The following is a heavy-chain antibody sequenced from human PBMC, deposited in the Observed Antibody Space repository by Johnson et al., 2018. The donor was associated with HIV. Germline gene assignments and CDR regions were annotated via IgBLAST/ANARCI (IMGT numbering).Heavy chain of an antibody. V-gene: IGHV3-66*02. CDR1: DFTVGTNY. Sequence: VQLVESGGGLVKPGGSLRLSCAASDFTVGTNYMSWVRQAPGKGLEWVSVIFSVGDVYYADSVKGRFTISRDNSKNMVYLQMNSLRTEDTAVYYFAARGLWTYDAFDIWGQGTMVTVSS. CDR2: IFSVGDV. J-gene: IGHJ3*02. D-gene: IGHD4/OR15-4a*01. CDR3: AARGLWTYDAFDI.